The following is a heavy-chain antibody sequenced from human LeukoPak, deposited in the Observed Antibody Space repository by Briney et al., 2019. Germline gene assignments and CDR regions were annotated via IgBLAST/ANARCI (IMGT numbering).Heavy chain of an antibody. CDR1: GFTISGDY. D-gene: IGHD3-22*01. CDR3: ATYYDSSGYPILN. CDR2: IYSGDNT. Sequence: AGGSLRLSCAASGFTISGDYMSWVRQAPGKGLEWVSLIYSGDNTYFADSVKGRFIISRDNSKNTLYLQMNSLRAEDTAVYYCATYYDSSGYPILNWGQGTLVTVSS. V-gene: IGHV3-53*05. J-gene: IGHJ4*02.